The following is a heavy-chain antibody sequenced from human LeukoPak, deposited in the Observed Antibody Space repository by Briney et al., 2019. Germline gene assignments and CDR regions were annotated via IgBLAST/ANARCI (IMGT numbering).Heavy chain of an antibody. CDR1: GGSISRYS. CDR2: IYTSGST. D-gene: IGHD1-26*01. J-gene: IGHJ4*02. CDR3: ARRLGARFDY. Sequence: SETLSLTCTVSGGSISRYSWNWIRQPAGKGLEWIGRIYTSGSTNYNPSLKSRVTMSADTSKNQVSLKLSSVTAADTAMYYCARRLGARFDYWGQGTLVTVSS. V-gene: IGHV4-4*07.